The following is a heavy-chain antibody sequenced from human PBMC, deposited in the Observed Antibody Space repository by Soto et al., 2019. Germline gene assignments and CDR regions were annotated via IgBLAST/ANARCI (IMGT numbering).Heavy chain of an antibody. D-gene: IGHD2-15*01. J-gene: IGHJ6*02. V-gene: IGHV4-31*03. CDR1: GGSISSGGYY. Sequence: QVQLQESGPGLVKPSQTLSLTCTVSGGSISSGGYYWSWIRQHPGKGLEWIGYIYYSGSTYYNPSLKRRVTISVDTSKTQFSLKLSSVTAADTAVYYCARDRGKYCSGGSCYSSYYYGMDVWGQGTTVTVSS. CDR3: ARDRGKYCSGGSCYSSYYYGMDV. CDR2: IYYSGST.